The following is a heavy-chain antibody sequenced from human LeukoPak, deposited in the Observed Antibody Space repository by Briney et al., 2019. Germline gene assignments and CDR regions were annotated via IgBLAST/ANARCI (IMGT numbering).Heavy chain of an antibody. CDR1: GGSFSGYY. Sequence: SETLSLTCAVYGGSFSGYYWSWIRQPPGKGLEWIGEINHSGSTNYNPSLKSRVTISVDTSKNQFSLKLSSVTAADTAVYYCARGGPTGTVDYGMDVWGQGTTVTVSS. CDR3: ARGGPTGTVDYGMDV. V-gene: IGHV4-34*01. D-gene: IGHD1-1*01. CDR2: INHSGST. J-gene: IGHJ6*02.